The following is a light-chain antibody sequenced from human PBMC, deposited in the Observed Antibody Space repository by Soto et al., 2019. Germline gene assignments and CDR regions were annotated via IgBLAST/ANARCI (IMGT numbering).Light chain of an antibody. Sequence: EIVLTQSPATLSLSPGDRATLSCRANQSVGSSLAWIRQRPGQAPSLVIYDAFNRASGTPARFSGSGSGTDFILTISSLESADFATYYCQQRSTWPMTFGQGTRLEI. CDR2: DAF. CDR1: QSVGSS. J-gene: IGKJ5*01. V-gene: IGKV3-11*01. CDR3: QQRSTWPMT.